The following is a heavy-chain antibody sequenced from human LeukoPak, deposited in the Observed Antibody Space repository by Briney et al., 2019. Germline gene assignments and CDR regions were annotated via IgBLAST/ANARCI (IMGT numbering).Heavy chain of an antibody. CDR1: GYTLTDYY. J-gene: IGHJ4*02. CDR3: ARDYYGSGTAGGY. D-gene: IGHD3-10*01. Sequence: ASVKVSCKASGYTLTDYYMHWVRQAPGQGLEWMGIINPSDGSTSYAQKFQGRVTMTRDTSTSTVYMELSSLRSEDTAVYYCARDYYGSGTAGGYWGQGTLVTVSS. V-gene: IGHV1-46*01. CDR2: INPSDGST.